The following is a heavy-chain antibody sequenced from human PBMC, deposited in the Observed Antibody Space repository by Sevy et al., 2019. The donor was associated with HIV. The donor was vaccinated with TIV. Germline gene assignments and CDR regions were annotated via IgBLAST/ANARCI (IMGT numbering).Heavy chain of an antibody. V-gene: IGHV2-5*01. D-gene: IGHD3-22*01. CDR1: GFSLSTSGVG. Sequence: SGPTLVKPTQTLTLTCTFSGFSLSTSGVGVVWIRHPPGKSLEWLALIYWNDDKRYSPSLKSRLNITKDTSKNQVVLTMTNIDHVDTAIYYCAHTLYSDSSGLPLDAFDIWGQGTMVTVSS. CDR2: IYWNDDK. J-gene: IGHJ3*02. CDR3: AHTLYSDSSGLPLDAFDI.